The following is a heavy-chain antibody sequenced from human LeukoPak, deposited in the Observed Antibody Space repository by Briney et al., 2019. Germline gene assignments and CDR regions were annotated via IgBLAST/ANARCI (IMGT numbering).Heavy chain of an antibody. CDR2: INHSGST. J-gene: IGHJ4*02. Sequence: SETLSLTCAVYGGSFSGYYWSWIRQPPGKGLEWIGEINHSGSTNYNPSLKSRVTISVDTFKNQFSLKVSSVTAADTAVYYCARGNVEMATAFDYWGQGTLVTVSS. CDR1: GGSFSGYY. V-gene: IGHV4-34*01. CDR3: ARGNVEMATAFDY. D-gene: IGHD5-24*01.